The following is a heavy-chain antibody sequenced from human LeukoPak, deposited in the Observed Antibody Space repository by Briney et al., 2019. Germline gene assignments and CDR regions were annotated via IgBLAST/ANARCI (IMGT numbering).Heavy chain of an antibody. Sequence: GASVKVSCKASGYTFTSYDINWVRQATGQGLEWMGWMNPNSGNTGYAQKFQGRVTMTRNTSISTAYMELSSLRSEDTAVYYCASSDSSGYSQTFDYWGQGTLVTASS. D-gene: IGHD3-22*01. V-gene: IGHV1-8*01. CDR2: MNPNSGNT. J-gene: IGHJ4*02. CDR3: ASSDSSGYSQTFDY. CDR1: GYTFTSYD.